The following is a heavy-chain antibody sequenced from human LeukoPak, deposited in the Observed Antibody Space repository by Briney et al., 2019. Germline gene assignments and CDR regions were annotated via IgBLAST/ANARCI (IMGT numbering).Heavy chain of an antibody. D-gene: IGHD3-3*01. Sequence: SETLSLTCAVSGYSISSGCYWGWIRQPPGKGLEWIGSIYHSGSTYYNPSLKSRVTISVDTSKNQFSLKLSSVTAADTAVYYCATSEWSNNWFDPWGQGTLVTVSS. CDR2: IYHSGST. V-gene: IGHV4-38-2*01. CDR1: GYSISSGCY. CDR3: ATSEWSNNWFDP. J-gene: IGHJ5*02.